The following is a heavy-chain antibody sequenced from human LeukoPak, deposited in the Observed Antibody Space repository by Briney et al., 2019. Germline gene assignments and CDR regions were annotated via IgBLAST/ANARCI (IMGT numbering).Heavy chain of an antibody. Sequence: SETLSLTCTVSGGSITNDNYYWAWIRQPPGKGLEWLGSIHYSGSTYYNPSLKSRVTMSVDTSDNQFSLKLYSVTAADTAVYYCASMVRGVIITARMYYFGFWGQGTLVTVSS. J-gene: IGHJ4*02. CDR2: IHYSGST. CDR1: GGSITNDNYY. CDR3: ASMVRGVIITARMYYFGF. D-gene: IGHD3-10*01. V-gene: IGHV4-39*01.